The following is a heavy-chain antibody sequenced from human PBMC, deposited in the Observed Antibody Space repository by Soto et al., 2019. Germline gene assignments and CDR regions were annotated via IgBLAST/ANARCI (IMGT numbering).Heavy chain of an antibody. V-gene: IGHV3-7*03. CDR3: SYDSSGYYY. CDR1: GFTFSSYW. D-gene: IGHD3-22*01. Sequence: PGGSLRLSCAASGFTFSSYWMSWVRQAPGKGLEWVANIKEDGSEKHYVDSVKGRFTISRDNSKNTLYLQMNSLRAEDTAVYYCSYDSSGYYYSGQGTLVTVSS. CDR2: IKEDGSEK. J-gene: IGHJ4*02.